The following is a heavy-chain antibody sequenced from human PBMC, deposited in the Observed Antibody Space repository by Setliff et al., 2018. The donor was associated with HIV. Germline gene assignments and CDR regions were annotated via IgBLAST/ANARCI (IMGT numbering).Heavy chain of an antibody. J-gene: IGHJ4*02. Sequence: PGGSLRLSCAASGFTFRNYKFNWVRQAPGRGLEWVSSISIVSGTDIKYADSVKGRFTISRDNAKNSLYLQMNSLRAEDTAVYYCATDPRRLSYWGQGTLVTVSS. CDR1: GFTFRNYK. V-gene: IGHV3-21*01. D-gene: IGHD2-21*01. CDR2: ISIVSGTDI. CDR3: ATDPRRLSY.